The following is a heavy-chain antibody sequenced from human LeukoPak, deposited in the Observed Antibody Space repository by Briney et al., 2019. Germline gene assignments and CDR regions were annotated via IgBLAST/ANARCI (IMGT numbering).Heavy chain of an antibody. Sequence: SETLSLTCTVSGGSITSGGYYWSWIRQHPGKGLEWIGYIYYSGSTYYNPSLRSRVTISIDTTKNLLSLNLTSVTAADTAVYYCARDRVRGVITYAGFDPWGQGTLVTVSS. CDR1: GGSITSGGYY. CDR3: ARDRVRGVITYAGFDP. V-gene: IGHV4-31*03. D-gene: IGHD3-10*01. CDR2: IYYSGST. J-gene: IGHJ5*02.